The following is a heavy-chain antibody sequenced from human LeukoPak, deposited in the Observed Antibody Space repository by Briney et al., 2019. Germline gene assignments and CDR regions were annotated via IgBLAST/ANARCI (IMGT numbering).Heavy chain of an antibody. Sequence: GGSLRLSCAASGFTFSSYWMHWVRQAPGKGLAWVSRINTDGSSRTYADSVKGRFTISRDNAKNTLYLEMNSLRAEDTAVYHCARPTAATSLSSSFQHWGQGTLVTVSS. V-gene: IGHV3-74*01. J-gene: IGHJ1*01. CDR1: GFTFSSYW. CDR2: INTDGSSR. D-gene: IGHD6-6*01. CDR3: ARPTAATSLSSSFQH.